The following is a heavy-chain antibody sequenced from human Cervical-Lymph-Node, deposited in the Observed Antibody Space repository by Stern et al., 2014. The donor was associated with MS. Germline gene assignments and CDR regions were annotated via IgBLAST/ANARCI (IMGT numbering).Heavy chain of an antibody. CDR3: ARDQKDHETGGFYS. CDR1: GYTFTNNY. V-gene: IGHV1-46*01. Sequence: QVQLVQSGAEVKKPGASVRVSCKASGYTFTNNYMHWVRQAPGQGLEWMGIIKPRGSSASIAKKFQGRIPMTREPATGTSYRERSSLRSGETAVVFFARDQKDHETGGFYSWGQGTLVTVSS. D-gene: IGHD7-27*01. CDR2: IKPRGSSA. J-gene: IGHJ4*02.